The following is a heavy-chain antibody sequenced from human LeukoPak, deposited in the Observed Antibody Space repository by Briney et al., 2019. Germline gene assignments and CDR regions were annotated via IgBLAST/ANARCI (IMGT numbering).Heavy chain of an antibody. V-gene: IGHV4-39*07. D-gene: IGHD5-24*01. CDR3: ARRDGYNFAPSDY. CDR1: GGSISSGGYY. CDR2: INHSGST. Sequence: SETLSLTCTVSGGSISSGGYYWSWIRQPPGKGLEWIGEINHSGSTNYNPSLKSRVTISVDTSKNQFSLKLSSVTAADTAVYYCARRDGYNFAPSDYWGQGTLVTVSS. J-gene: IGHJ4*02.